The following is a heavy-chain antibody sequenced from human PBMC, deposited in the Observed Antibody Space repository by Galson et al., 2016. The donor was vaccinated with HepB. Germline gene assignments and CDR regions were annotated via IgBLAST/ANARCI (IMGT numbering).Heavy chain of an antibody. CDR3: ARDRLTSGGYIDH. V-gene: IGHV3-30*04. Sequence: SLRLSCAASGFTFNGFVFHWVRQRPGGDLEWVAMISYDGSEKHFTDSVQGRFSISRDNSKGTLFLQMNSLRPEDTAVYFCARDRLTSGGYIDHWGQGTQVTVSS. CDR2: ISYDGSEK. CDR1: GFTFNGFV. J-gene: IGHJ4*02. D-gene: IGHD2-15*01.